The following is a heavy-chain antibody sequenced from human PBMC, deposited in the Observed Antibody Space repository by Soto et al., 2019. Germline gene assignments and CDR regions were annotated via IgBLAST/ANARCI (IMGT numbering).Heavy chain of an antibody. V-gene: IGHV1-69*04. CDR2: IIPILGIA. J-gene: IGHJ4*02. CDR3: ARDTAGYNFGIDY. D-gene: IGHD5-12*01. CDR1: GGTFSSYT. Sequence: SVKVSCKASGGTFSSYTISWVRQAPGQGLEWMGRIIPILGIANYAQKFQGRVTITADKSTSTAYMELSSLRSEDTAVYYCARDTAGYNFGIDYWGQGTLVTLSS.